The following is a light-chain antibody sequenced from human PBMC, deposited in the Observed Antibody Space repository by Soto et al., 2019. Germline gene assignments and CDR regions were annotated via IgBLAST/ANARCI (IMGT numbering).Light chain of an antibody. V-gene: IGKV1-39*01. J-gene: IGKJ1*01. CDR2: AAS. CDR1: QGISSY. CDR3: QQYGNSPQT. Sequence: DIQMTQSPSSLSASVGDRVAITCRASQGISSYLNWYQQKPGKAPKVLIYAASSLQSGIPSRFSGSGSGTDFTLTISRLEPEDFAVYYCQQYGNSPQTFGQGTKVDIK.